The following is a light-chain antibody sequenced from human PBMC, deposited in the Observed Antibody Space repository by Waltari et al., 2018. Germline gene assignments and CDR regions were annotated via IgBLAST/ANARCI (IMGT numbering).Light chain of an antibody. Sequence: QSALTQPASVPGSPGQSITISCTGTSSDVGASNYVPWYQQHPGKAPKLMIYEVGNRPSGVSNRFSGSKSGNTASLTISGLQAEDEADYYCSSYTSSSTLVVFGGGTKLTVL. CDR2: EVG. CDR3: SSYTSSSTLVV. V-gene: IGLV2-14*01. J-gene: IGLJ2*01. CDR1: SSDVGASNY.